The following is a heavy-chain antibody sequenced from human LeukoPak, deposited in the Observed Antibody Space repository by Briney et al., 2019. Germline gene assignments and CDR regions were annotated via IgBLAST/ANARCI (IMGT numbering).Heavy chain of an antibody. V-gene: IGHV4-39*07. CDR2: IFYSGST. J-gene: IGHJ3*02. Sequence: SETLSLTCTVSGGYISSYYWGWIRQPPGKGLEWIGNIFYSGSTYYSPSLKSRVTISLDTSRNQFSLKLSSVTAADTAVYYCARDLSLWGPFDIWGQGTMVTVSS. CDR1: GGYISSYY. CDR3: ARDLSLWGPFDI. D-gene: IGHD3-10*01.